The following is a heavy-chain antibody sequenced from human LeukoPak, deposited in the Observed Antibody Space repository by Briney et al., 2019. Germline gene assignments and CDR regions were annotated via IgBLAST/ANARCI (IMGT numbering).Heavy chain of an antibody. D-gene: IGHD3-10*01. J-gene: IGHJ6*03. Sequence: GGSQRLSCAASGFTFSSYAMSWVRQAPGKGLEWVSVTYSNGRTYYADSVKGRFTISRDISKNTLYLQMNSLRAEDTAVYYCARVLSGRGSLYDYYYYMDVWGKGTTVTISS. CDR2: TYSNGRT. V-gene: IGHV3-53*01. CDR1: GFTFSSYA. CDR3: ARVLSGRGSLYDYYYYMDV.